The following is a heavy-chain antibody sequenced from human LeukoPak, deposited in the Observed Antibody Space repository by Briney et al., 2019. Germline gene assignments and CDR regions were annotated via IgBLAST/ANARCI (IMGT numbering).Heavy chain of an antibody. V-gene: IGHV3-23*01. Sequence: GGSLRLSCAASGFTFSSYSMNWVRQAPGKGLEWVSAISGNGDITYYADSVRGRFTTSRDNSKNTLYLQMNSLRAEDTAVYYCARVKRDCSGGSCYSYDYWGQGTLVTVSS. CDR3: ARVKRDCSGGSCYSYDY. CDR2: ISGNGDIT. J-gene: IGHJ4*02. CDR1: GFTFSSYS. D-gene: IGHD2-15*01.